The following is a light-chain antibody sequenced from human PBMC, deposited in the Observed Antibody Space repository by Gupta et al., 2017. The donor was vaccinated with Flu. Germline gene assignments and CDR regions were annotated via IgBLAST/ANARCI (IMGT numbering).Light chain of an antibody. V-gene: IGLV3-21*02. CDR2: DED. CDR1: HIGSET. Sequence: SLVLTQPPSVSVAPGQPATIACGGDHIGSETVHWSQQKPGQAPVLVLYDEDCRPAVIPERFSGSNSGNTATLTIRRVEAGDEADYYCQVGETSTDNWLFGGGTMLTVV. CDR3: QVGETSTDNWL. J-gene: IGLJ3*02.